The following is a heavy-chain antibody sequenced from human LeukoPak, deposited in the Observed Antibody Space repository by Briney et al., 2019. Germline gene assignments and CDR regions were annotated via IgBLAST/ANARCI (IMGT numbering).Heavy chain of an antibody. J-gene: IGHJ5*02. CDR2: ISYSGNT. Sequence: PSQTLSLTCTVSGASISSGGCYWSWIRQLPGKGLEWIGYISYSGNTYYNPSLESRLIMSLDTSENQFSLWLSSVTAADTAVYYCAREMRPLWFGELYWFDPWGQGTLVTVSS. CDR3: AREMRPLWFGELYWFDP. D-gene: IGHD3-10*01. CDR1: GASISSGGCY. V-gene: IGHV4-31*03.